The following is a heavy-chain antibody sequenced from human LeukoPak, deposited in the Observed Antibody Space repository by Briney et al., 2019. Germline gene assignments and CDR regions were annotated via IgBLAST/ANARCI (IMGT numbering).Heavy chain of an antibody. CDR3: AKKVVVGATSPYSDFQD. J-gene: IGHJ1*01. D-gene: IGHD1-26*01. CDR1: GFTFSSYA. CDR2: TSGSGVTT. V-gene: IGHV3-23*01. Sequence: GGSLRLSCAASGFTFSSYAMSWVRQAPGKGLEWVSATSGSGVTTHYAGSVKGRFSISRDNSKNTLYLQMNSLRAEDTALYYCAKKVVVGATSPYSDFQDWGQGTLVTVSS.